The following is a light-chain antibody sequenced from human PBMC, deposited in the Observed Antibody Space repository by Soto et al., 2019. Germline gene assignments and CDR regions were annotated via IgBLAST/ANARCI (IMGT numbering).Light chain of an antibody. V-gene: IGLV2-14*01. J-gene: IGLJ1*01. CDR2: EVT. CDR1: SSDIGRYNF. Sequence: QSALTQPASVSGSPGQSITLSCTGTSSDIGRYNFVSWYQQHPGKAPKLLVYEVTNRPSGVSNRFSGSKSGNTASLTIFGLQTEDEADYYCSSYTSVTTFVVFVTGTKLTVL. CDR3: SSYTSVTTFVV.